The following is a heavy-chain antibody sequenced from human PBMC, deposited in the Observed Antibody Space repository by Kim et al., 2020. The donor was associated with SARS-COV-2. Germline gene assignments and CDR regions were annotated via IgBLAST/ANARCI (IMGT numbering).Heavy chain of an antibody. CDR2: TT. CDR3: ARDKPGGMDV. J-gene: IGHJ6*02. V-gene: IGHV3-53*01. Sequence: TTYFADSVKGRFTISRDKSNTTLYLQMNSRGAEDTAVYYCARDKPGGMDVWGQGTTVTVSS.